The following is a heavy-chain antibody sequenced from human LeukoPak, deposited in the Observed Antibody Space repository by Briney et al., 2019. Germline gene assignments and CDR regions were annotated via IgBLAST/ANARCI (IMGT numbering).Heavy chain of an antibody. CDR2: INTYSANT. CDR1: GYTFNNHD. CDR3: ARDGGKGDYDY. Sequence: GSSVKVSCKASGYTFNNHDINWVRQAPGRGLEWMGWINTYSANTNYAQEFQDRVIMTTDTSTSTAYMELRSLRSEDMAVYYCARDGGKGDYDYWGQGTLVTVSS. J-gene: IGHJ4*02. V-gene: IGHV1-18*03.